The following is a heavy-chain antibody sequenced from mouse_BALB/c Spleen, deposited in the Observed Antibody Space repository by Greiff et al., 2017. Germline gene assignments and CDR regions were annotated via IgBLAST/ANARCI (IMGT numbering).Heavy chain of an antibody. D-gene: IGHD1-1*01. CDR3: ARDYGSSYWYFDV. Sequence: EVKLVESGGGLVQPGGSRKLSCAASGFTFSSFGMHWVRQAPEKGLEWVAYISSGSSTNYYADTVKGRFTISRDNPKNTLFLQMTILRSEDTAMYYGARDYGSSYWYFDVWGAGTTVTVSS. V-gene: IGHV5-17*02. J-gene: IGHJ1*01. CDR1: GFTFSSFG. CDR2: ISSGSSTN.